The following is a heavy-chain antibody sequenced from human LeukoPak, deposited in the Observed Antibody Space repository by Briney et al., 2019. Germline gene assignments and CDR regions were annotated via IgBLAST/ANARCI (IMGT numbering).Heavy chain of an antibody. CDR1: GGSISSYY. V-gene: IGHV4-59*08. CDR2: IYYSGST. Sequence: PSETLSLTCTVSGGSISSYYWSWIRQPPGKGLEWIGYIYYSGSTNYTPSLKSRVSISIDTSKNQFSLKLSSVTAADTAVYYCARQNVKVGAPPFDFWGQGTLVTVSS. CDR3: ARQNVKVGAPPFDF. D-gene: IGHD1-26*01. J-gene: IGHJ4*02.